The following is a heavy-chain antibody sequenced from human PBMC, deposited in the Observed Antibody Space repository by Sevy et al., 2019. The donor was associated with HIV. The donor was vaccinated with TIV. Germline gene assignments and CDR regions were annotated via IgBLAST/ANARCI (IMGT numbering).Heavy chain of an antibody. CDR3: ARDLGTRRDGYKERAFDI. Sequence: SETLSLTCAVSGYSISSGYYWGWIRQPPGKGLEWIGSIYHSGSTYYNPSLKSRVTISVDTSKNQFSLKLSSVTAADTAVYYCARDLGTRRDGYKERAFDIWGQGTMVTVSS. V-gene: IGHV4-38-2*02. CDR1: GYSISSGYY. D-gene: IGHD5-12*01. J-gene: IGHJ3*02. CDR2: IYHSGST.